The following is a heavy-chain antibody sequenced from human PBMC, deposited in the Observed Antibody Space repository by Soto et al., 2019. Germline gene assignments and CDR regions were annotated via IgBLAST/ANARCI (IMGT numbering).Heavy chain of an antibody. Sequence: EVQLLESGGGLVQPGGSLTLSCAASGFTFSTYVMSWVRQAPGKGLEYVSAISGSGGSTYYADSVKGRFTVSRDNSKNAMFLQMNTPGDEDTAVNYCTKSRKALTTIIRRFCCGVDVWSQGTTVTVSS. CDR3: TKSRKALTTIIRRFCCGVDV. CDR2: ISGSGGST. CDR1: GFTFSTYV. V-gene: IGHV3-23*01. D-gene: IGHD4-4*01. J-gene: IGHJ6*02.